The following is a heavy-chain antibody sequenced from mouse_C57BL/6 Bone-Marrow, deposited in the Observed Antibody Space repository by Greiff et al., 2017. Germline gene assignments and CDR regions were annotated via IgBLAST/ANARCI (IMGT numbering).Heavy chain of an antibody. J-gene: IGHJ3*01. CDR3: ARPFYDGYSFAY. CDR2: LSSGGSYP. V-gene: IGHV5-6*01. CDR1: GFTFSSYG. Sequence: EVTLMESGGDLVKPGGSLKLSCAASGFTFSSYGMSWVRQTPDKRLEWVATLSSGGSYPYYPDSVKGRFTISRDNAKNTLYLQMSSLKSEDTAMYYCARPFYDGYSFAYWGQGTLVTVSA. D-gene: IGHD2-3*01.